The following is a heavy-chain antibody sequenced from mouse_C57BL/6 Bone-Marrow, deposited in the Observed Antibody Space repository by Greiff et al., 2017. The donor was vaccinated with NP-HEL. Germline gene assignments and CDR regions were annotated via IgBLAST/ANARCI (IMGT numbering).Heavy chain of an antibody. Sequence: QVQLKQSGAELVKPGASVKLSCKASGYTFTEYTIHWVKQRSGQGLEWIGWFYPGSGSIKYNEKFKDKATLTADKSSSTVYMELSRLTSEDSAVYFCARHEDEGPWYDSRFAYWGQGTLVTVSA. CDR3: ARHEDEGPWYDSRFAY. J-gene: IGHJ3*01. CDR2: FYPGSGSI. V-gene: IGHV1-62-2*01. CDR1: GYTFTEYT. D-gene: IGHD2-4*01.